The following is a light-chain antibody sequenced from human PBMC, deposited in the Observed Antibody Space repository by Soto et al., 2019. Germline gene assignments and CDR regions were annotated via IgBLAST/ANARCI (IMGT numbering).Light chain of an antibody. Sequence: QSALTQPASVSGSPGQSITISCTGTRNDIGGYNFVSWYQQHPGKAPRLMIYEAFNRPSGVSDRFSGSKSANTVSLTISGLQAEDEADYYCSSYTSSGTEVFGTGTKLTVL. J-gene: IGLJ1*01. CDR2: EAF. CDR1: RNDIGGYNF. CDR3: SSYTSSGTEV. V-gene: IGLV2-14*01.